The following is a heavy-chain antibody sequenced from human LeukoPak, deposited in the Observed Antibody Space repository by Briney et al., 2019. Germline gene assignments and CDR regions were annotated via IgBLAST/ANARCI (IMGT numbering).Heavy chain of an antibody. V-gene: IGHV3-74*01. Sequence: GGSLRLSCAASGFTFSSYWMHWVRQAPGKGLVWVARLNRDGSSTNYADSVKGRLTISRDNAKNTLHLQMNSLRVEDTAVYYCARDRDGYNSFDFWGQGTLVTVSS. CDR2: LNRDGSST. J-gene: IGHJ4*02. CDR3: ARDRDGYNSFDF. CDR1: GFTFSSYW. D-gene: IGHD5-24*01.